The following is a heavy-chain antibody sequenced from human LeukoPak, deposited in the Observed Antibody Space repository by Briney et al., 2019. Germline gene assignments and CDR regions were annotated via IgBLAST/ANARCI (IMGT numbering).Heavy chain of an antibody. J-gene: IGHJ3*02. D-gene: IGHD2-21*01. CDR2: IYYGGST. CDR1: GGSISSYY. CDR3: ARLNPLFNDAFDI. V-gene: IGHV4-59*01. Sequence: PSETLSLTGTGSGGSISSYYGSWIPQPPVKGLEWIGYIYYGGSTNYNPSLKSRVPISVGTSKKQLSLKLSSVTAADTAVYYCARLNPLFNDAFDIWGQGTMVTVSS.